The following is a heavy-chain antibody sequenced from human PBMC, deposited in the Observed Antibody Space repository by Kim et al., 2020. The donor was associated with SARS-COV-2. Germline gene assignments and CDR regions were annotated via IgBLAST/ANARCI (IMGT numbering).Heavy chain of an antibody. V-gene: IGHV3-33*01. J-gene: IGHJ6*02. CDR3: ARDTRDYYGMDV. Sequence: SNPDPGKGRFTSSRDNSKNTLYLQMTSLGAEDTAVYYCARDTRDYYGMDVWGQGTTVTVSS.